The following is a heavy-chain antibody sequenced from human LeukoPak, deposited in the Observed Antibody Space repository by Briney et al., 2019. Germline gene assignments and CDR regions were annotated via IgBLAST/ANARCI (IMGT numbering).Heavy chain of an antibody. CDR2: IHYSGST. Sequence: SETLSLTCTVSGGSISTYYWGWVRQPPGKGLEWIGSIHYSGSTYHNPSLKSRVTISVDTSKNQFSLKLSSVTAADTAVYYCARGDYYDSSGYYSLHDAFDIWGQGTMVTVSS. CDR1: GGSISTYY. CDR3: ARGDYYDSSGYYSLHDAFDI. J-gene: IGHJ3*02. V-gene: IGHV4-39*07. D-gene: IGHD3-22*01.